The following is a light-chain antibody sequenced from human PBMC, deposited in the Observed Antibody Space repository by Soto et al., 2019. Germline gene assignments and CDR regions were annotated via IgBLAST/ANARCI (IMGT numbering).Light chain of an antibody. J-gene: IGKJ4*01. CDR1: QSVSSSY. CDR3: QQYDTSRPF. Sequence: EIVLTQSPGTLSLSPGERATLSCRASQSVSSSYLAWYQQKPGQAPRLLIYGASSRATGIPDRFSGSGSGTDFTLTISRLEPEDFAVYYCQQYDTSRPFFGGGTKVEIK. CDR2: GAS. V-gene: IGKV3-20*01.